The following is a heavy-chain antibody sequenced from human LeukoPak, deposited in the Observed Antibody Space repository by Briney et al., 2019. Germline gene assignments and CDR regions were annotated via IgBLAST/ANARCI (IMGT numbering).Heavy chain of an antibody. CDR2: ISSSSSYI. CDR1: GFTFSSYS. D-gene: IGHD6-19*01. CDR3: AREHGYSSGWTDY. J-gene: IGHJ4*02. V-gene: IGHV3-21*01. Sequence: GGSLRLSCAASGFTFSSYSMNWVRQAPGKGLEWVSSISSSSSYIYYADSVKGRFTISRDNAKNSLYLQMNSLRTEDTAVYYCAREHGYSSGWTDYWGQGTLVTVSS.